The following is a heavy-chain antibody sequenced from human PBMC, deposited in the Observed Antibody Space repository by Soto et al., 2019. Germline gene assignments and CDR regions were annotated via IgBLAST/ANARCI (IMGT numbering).Heavy chain of an antibody. J-gene: IGHJ4*02. D-gene: IGHD2-15*01. V-gene: IGHV4-39*01. CDR1: GVSLDSGHYY. CDR3: GKGLIGATRHTGVGS. CDR2: VYYDGST. Sequence: QLHLQESGPGLVNPLETLSLTCSVSGVSLDSGHYYWVWIRQPPGKGLTWIASVYYDGSTYYHPSLKSPVTISRHKTKYQFSLTLKSVTAADTAIYYCGKGLIGATRHTGVGSWGQGTLVTVAS.